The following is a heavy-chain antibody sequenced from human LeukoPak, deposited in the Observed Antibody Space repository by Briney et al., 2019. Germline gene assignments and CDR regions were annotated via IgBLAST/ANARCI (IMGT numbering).Heavy chain of an antibody. CDR3: AREGSYYGMDV. CDR1: GYTFTSYG. CDR2: ISAYNGNT. J-gene: IGHJ6*02. Sequence: ASLKLSCETSGYTFTSYGSSWVRQAPGQGLEWMGWISAYNGNTNYAQKLQGRVTMTTDTSTSTAYMELRSLRSDDTAVYYCAREGSYYGMDVWGQGTTVTVS. V-gene: IGHV1-18*01.